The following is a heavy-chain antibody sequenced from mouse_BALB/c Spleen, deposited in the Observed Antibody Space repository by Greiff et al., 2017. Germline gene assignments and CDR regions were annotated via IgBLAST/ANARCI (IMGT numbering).Heavy chain of an antibody. CDR1: GFTFSNYW. D-gene: IGHD2-1*01. CDR3: TRGGNYYAMDY. J-gene: IGHJ4*01. Sequence: EVKLVESGGGLVQPGGSMKLSCVASGFTFSNYWMNWVRQSPEKGLEWVAEIRLKSNNYATHYAESVKGRFTISRDDAKSSVYLQMNNLRAEDTGIYYCTRGGNYYAMDYWGQGTSVTVSS. V-gene: IGHV6-6*02. CDR2: IRLKSNNYAT.